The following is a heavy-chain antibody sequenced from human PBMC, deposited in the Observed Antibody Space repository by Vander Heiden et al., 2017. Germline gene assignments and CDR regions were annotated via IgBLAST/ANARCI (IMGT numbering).Heavy chain of an antibody. CDR2: INPNSGGT. V-gene: IGHV1-2*02. CDR3: AREPLLIATTTPEYFQH. Sequence: QVQLVQSGAAVKNAGASVKVSCQTSGYSFTVSYMPWLRQAPGQGLEWMGWINPNSGGTKDAQTLQGRVTMTRDTSISTAYMELSRLRSDDTACYDCAREPLLIATTTPEYFQHWGQGTLVTVSS. D-gene: IGHD2-21*01. CDR1: GYSFTVSY. J-gene: IGHJ1*01.